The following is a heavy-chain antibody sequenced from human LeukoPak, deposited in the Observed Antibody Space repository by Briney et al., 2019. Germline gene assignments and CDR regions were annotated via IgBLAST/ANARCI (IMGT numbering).Heavy chain of an antibody. V-gene: IGHV4-4*02. CDR3: ARVKDGGGARPRRFWYFDL. CDR2: IYHSGST. Sequence: SETLSLTCTVSGGSISSDNWWTWVRQHPGKGLEWIGYIYHSGSTYYNPSLKSRVTISVDRSKNQFSLKLSSVTAADTAVYYCARVKDGGGARPRRFWYFDLWGRGTLVTVSS. CDR1: GGSISSDNW. J-gene: IGHJ2*01. D-gene: IGHD4-23*01.